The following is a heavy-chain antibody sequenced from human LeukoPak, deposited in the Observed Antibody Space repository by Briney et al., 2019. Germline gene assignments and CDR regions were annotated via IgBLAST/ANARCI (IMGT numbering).Heavy chain of an antibody. V-gene: IGHV4-59*01. CDR3: AASTTVTTAPYP. J-gene: IGHJ5*02. CDR1: GGSISSYY. D-gene: IGHD4-17*01. CDR2: IYYSGTT. Sequence: PSETLSLTCTVSGGSISSYYWFWIRQPPGKGLEWIGHIYYSGTTRYNPSLKSRVTISVDTSKTWFSLNLRSVTAADTAVYYCAASTTVTTAPYPWGQGTLVTVSS.